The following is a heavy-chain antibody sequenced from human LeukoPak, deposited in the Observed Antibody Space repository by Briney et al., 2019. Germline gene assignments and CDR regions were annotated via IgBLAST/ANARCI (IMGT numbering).Heavy chain of an antibody. CDR3: ATAPRWASDYIDV. Sequence: GGSLRLSCAPSAFSPNTYSMNWVRQTPGKGLEWLSHISTSGTIHYADSVKGRFSISRDNGRNSVSLQMNRLRVGDTGVYFCATAPRWASDYIDVWGRGTTVSVSS. V-gene: IGHV3-48*01. CDR1: AFSPNTYS. D-gene: IGHD3-16*01. CDR2: ISTSGTI. J-gene: IGHJ6*03.